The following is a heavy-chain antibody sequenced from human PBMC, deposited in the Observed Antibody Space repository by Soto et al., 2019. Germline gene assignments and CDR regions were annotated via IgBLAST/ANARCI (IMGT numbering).Heavy chain of an antibody. V-gene: IGHV3-48*03. CDR2: ISSSGSTI. Sequence: VVSLRLSCAASGFTFSSYEMNWVRQAPGKGLEWVSYISSSGSTIYYADSVKGRFTISRDNAKNSLYLQMNSLRAEDTAVYYCARGRIVVVTDFLDHHDGRDVSSQGTTVIVSS. CDR1: GFTFSSYE. D-gene: IGHD2-21*01. J-gene: IGHJ6*02. CDR3: ARGRIVVVTDFLDHHDGRDV.